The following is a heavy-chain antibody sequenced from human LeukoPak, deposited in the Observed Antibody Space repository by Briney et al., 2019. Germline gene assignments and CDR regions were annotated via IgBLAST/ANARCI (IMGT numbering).Heavy chain of an antibody. J-gene: IGHJ4*02. D-gene: IGHD6-19*01. CDR1: GYTFTGYY. CDR2: INPNSGGT. Sequence: ASVKVSCKASGYTFTGYYMHWVRQAPGQGLEWMGWINPNSGGTNYAQKFQGRVTMTRDTSISTAYMELSRLRSDDTAVYYCARGARGGSGWYEDDYWGQGTLVTVSS. V-gene: IGHV1-2*02. CDR3: ARGARGGSGWYEDDY.